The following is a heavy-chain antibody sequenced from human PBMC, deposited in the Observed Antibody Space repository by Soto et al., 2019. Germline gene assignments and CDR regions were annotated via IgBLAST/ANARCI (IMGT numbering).Heavy chain of an antibody. CDR2: ISYDAKSK. D-gene: IGHD2-8*02. V-gene: IGHV3-30*03. J-gene: IGHJ4*02. CDR1: GFTVSNNY. CDR3: ARGLLAAGPFDS. Sequence: GGSLRLSCAVSGFTVSNNYMHWVRQAPGKGLEWVAVISYDAKSKLYVDSVRGRFTISRDNSKNTLFLQMDSLRPEDTALYYCARGLLAAGPFDSWGQGTLVTVSS.